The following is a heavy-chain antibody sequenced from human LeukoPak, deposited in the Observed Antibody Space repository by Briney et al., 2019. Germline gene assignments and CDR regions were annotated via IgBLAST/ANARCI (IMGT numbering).Heavy chain of an antibody. V-gene: IGHV1-18*01. Sequence: GASVKVSCKASGYTFTSYGISWVRQAPGQGLEWMGWISAYNGNTNYAQKLQGRVTMTTDTSTSTAYMELRSLRSDDTAVYYCARVPIVATLAKTRFPPRHDYWGQGTLVTVSS. D-gene: IGHD5-12*01. CDR2: ISAYNGNT. J-gene: IGHJ4*02. CDR3: ARVPIVATLAKTRFPPRHDY. CDR1: GYTFTSYG.